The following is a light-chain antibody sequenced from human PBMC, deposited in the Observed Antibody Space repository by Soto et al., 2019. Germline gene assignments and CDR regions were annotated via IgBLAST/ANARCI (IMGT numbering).Light chain of an antibody. CDR3: ATWDDSPNRPV. V-gene: IGLV1-44*01. Sequence: QSVLTQPPSASGTPGQRVTISCSGSSSNIGSNTVNWYQHLPGTAPKLLIYSNNQRPSGVPDRFSGSKSGTSASLAISGLQSEDEADYYCATWDDSPNRPVFGGG. CDR2: SNN. CDR1: SSNIGSNT. J-gene: IGLJ2*01.